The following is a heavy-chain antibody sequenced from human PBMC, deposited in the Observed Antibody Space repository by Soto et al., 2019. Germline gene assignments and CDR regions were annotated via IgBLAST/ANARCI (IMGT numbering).Heavy chain of an antibody. J-gene: IGHJ4*02. D-gene: IGHD3-9*01. CDR2: FDPEDGET. Sequence: ASVKVSCKVSGYTLTELSMHWVRQAPGKGLEWMGGFDPEDGETIYAQKFQGRVTMTEDTSTDTAYMELSSLRSEDTAVYYCATDAIRRDILTGYYSPYDYWGQGTLVTVSS. CDR1: GYTLTELS. V-gene: IGHV1-24*01. CDR3: ATDAIRRDILTGYYSPYDY.